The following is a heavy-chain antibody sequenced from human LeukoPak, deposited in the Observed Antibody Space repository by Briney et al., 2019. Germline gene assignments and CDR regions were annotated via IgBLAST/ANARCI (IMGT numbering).Heavy chain of an antibody. D-gene: IGHD1-26*01. V-gene: IGHV4-59*12. J-gene: IGHJ3*01. Sequence: SETLSLTCSVSGASINSYWWSWIRQPSGRGLEWIAYIHYSGGTNYNPSLKSRVTISLDTSKNQVSLMLTSVTAADTAVYYCARDKDSGTNHAKIRYDVWGQGTMVTASS. CDR2: IHYSGGT. CDR1: GASINSYW. CDR3: ARDKDSGTNHAKIRYDV.